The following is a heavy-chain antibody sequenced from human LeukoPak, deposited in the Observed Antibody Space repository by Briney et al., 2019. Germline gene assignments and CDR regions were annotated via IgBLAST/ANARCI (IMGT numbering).Heavy chain of an antibody. D-gene: IGHD4-17*01. CDR1: GGSISSGGYY. J-gene: IGHJ5*02. CDR3: ARVPVSVSSPGGWFDP. Sequence: PSETLSLTCTVSGGSISSGGYYWSWIRQPPGKGLEWIGYIYHSGSTYYNPSLKSRVIISVDRSKNQFSLKLSSVTAADTAVYYCARVPVSVSSPGGWFDPWGQGTLVTVSS. CDR2: IYHSGST. V-gene: IGHV4-30-2*01.